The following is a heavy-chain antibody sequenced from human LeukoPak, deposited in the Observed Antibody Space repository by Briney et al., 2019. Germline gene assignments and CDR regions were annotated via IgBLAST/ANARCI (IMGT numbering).Heavy chain of an antibody. Sequence: GGSLRLSCAASGFTFSSYGMHWVRQAPGKGLEWVAVISYDGSNKYYADSVKGRFTISRDNSKNTLYLQMNSLRAEDTAVYYCAKVGPEYYYYTDVWGKGTTVTVSS. CDR2: ISYDGSNK. D-gene: IGHD1-14*01. V-gene: IGHV3-30*18. J-gene: IGHJ6*03. CDR1: GFTFSSYG. CDR3: AKVGPEYYYYTDV.